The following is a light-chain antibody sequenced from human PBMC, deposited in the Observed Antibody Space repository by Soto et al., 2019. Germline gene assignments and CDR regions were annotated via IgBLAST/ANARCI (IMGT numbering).Light chain of an antibody. CDR3: SSYAGSRYV. Sequence: QSALTQSPSASGSPGQSVTISCTGTSSDVGGYNYVSWYQQHPGKAPKLMIYEVSKRPSGVPDRFSGSKSGNTASLTVSGLQAEDEADYYCSSYAGSRYVFGTGTKLTVL. J-gene: IGLJ1*01. CDR2: EVS. CDR1: SSDVGGYNY. V-gene: IGLV2-8*01.